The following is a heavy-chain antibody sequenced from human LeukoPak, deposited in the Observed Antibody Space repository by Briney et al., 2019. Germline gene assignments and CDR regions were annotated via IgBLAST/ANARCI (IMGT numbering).Heavy chain of an antibody. V-gene: IGHV1-69*13. CDR2: IIPIFGTA. Sequence: SVKVSCKASGGTFSNYAISWVRQAPGQGLEWMGGIIPIFGTANYAQKFQGRVTITADESTSTAYMELSSLRSEDTAVYYCARRPNYYDSSGYVGAFDIWGQGTMVTVSS. J-gene: IGHJ3*02. D-gene: IGHD3-22*01. CDR3: ARRPNYYDSSGYVGAFDI. CDR1: GGTFSNYA.